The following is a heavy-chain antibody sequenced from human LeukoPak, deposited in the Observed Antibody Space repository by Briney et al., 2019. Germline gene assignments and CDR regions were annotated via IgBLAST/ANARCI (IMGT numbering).Heavy chain of an antibody. D-gene: IGHD3-22*01. Sequence: GGPLRLSCAASGFTLSSYAMRWVRQAPGKGLVWVSAISGSGGSTYYADTVKGRFTISRDNSKNTLHLQINSLRAEDTAVYYCAKDPTKRGYYDSSGYFDYWGQGTLVTVSS. CDR2: ISGSGGST. CDR3: AKDPTKRGYYDSSGYFDY. CDR1: GFTLSSYA. J-gene: IGHJ4*02. V-gene: IGHV3-23*01.